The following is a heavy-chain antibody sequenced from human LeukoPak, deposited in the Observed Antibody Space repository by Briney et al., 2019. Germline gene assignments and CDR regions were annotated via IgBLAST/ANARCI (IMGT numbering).Heavy chain of an antibody. CDR1: GGSISSYY. D-gene: IGHD3-16*01. Sequence: PSETLSLTSSDPGGSISSYYWSWIRQPPGKGLEWIGYISYTGSTNYNPSLKSRVNISVDTSKNQFSLKLSSVTAADTAVYYCVGGRENYYDFDYWGQGTVVSVSS. CDR2: ISYTGST. CDR3: VGGRENYYDFDY. V-gene: IGHV4-59*01. J-gene: IGHJ4*02.